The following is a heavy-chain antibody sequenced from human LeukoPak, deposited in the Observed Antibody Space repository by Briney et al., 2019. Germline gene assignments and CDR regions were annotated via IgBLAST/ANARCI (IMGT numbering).Heavy chain of an antibody. Sequence: GGSLRLSCAASGFRFSNYAMSWVRQAPGKGLEWVSYISSSSSTIYYADSVKGRFTISRDNAKNSLYLQMNSLRAEDTAVYYCARGSYSSSWYGDYWGQGTLVTVSS. V-gene: IGHV3-48*04. CDR2: ISSSSSTI. D-gene: IGHD6-13*01. CDR3: ARGSYSSSWYGDY. CDR1: GFRFSNYA. J-gene: IGHJ4*02.